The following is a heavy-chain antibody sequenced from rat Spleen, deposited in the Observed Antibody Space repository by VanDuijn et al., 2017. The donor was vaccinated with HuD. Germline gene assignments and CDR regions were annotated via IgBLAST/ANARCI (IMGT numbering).Heavy chain of an antibody. CDR2: IIYDGSST. CDR3: TTDRTVVTDFDY. CDR1: GFTFSNYG. V-gene: IGHV5-19*01. J-gene: IGHJ2*01. D-gene: IGHD1-1*01. Sequence: EVQLVESGGGLVQPGRSLKLSCAASGFTFSNYGMHWIRQAPTKGLEWVATIIYDGSSTYYRDSVKGRFTISRDNAKSTLYLQMNSLTSEDTATYYCTTDRTVVTDFDYWGQGVMVTVSS.